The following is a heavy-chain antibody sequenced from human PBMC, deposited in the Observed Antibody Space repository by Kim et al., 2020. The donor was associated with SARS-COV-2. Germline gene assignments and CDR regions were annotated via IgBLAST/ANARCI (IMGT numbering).Heavy chain of an antibody. J-gene: IGHJ4*01. D-gene: IGHD3-10*01. CDR1: GGSFSGYY. V-gene: IGHV4-34*01. CDR2: INHSGST. Sequence: SETLSLTCAVYGGSFSGYYWSWIRQPPGKGLEWIGEINHSGSTNYNPSLKSRVTISVDTSKNQFSLKLSSVTAADTAVYYCARVGIQKASGVIITPNDYWGQGTLVTVSS. CDR3: ARVGIQKASGVIITPNDY.